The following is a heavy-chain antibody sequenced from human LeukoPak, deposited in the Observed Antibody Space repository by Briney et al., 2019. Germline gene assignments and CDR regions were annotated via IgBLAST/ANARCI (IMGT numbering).Heavy chain of an antibody. CDR3: ARDWVGIVVVPAATKRGSGDFDY. CDR1: GYTFTGYY. CDR2: INPNSGGT. J-gene: IGHJ4*02. Sequence: ASVKVSCKASGYTFTGYYMHWVRQAPGQGLEWMGWINPNSGGTNYAQKFQGRVTMTRDTSISTAYMELSRLRSDDTAVYYCARDWVGIVVVPAATKRGSGDFDYWGQGTLVTVSS. V-gene: IGHV1-2*02. D-gene: IGHD2-2*03.